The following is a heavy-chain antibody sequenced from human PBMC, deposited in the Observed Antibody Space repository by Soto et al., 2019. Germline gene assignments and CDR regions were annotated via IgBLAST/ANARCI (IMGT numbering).Heavy chain of an antibody. CDR3: ARDYMVRGDPPDY. CDR2: ISSSSSYI. Sequence: EVQLVESGGGLVKPGGSLRLSCAASGFTFSSYSMNWVRQAPGKGLEWVSSISSSSSYIYYADSVKGRFTISRDNAKNSLYLQMNSLRAEDTAVYYGARDYMVRGDPPDYGGQGTLVTVSS. CDR1: GFTFSSYS. J-gene: IGHJ4*02. V-gene: IGHV3-21*01. D-gene: IGHD3-10*01.